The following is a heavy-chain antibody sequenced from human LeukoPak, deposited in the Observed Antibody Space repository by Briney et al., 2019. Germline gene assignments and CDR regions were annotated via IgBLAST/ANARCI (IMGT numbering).Heavy chain of an antibody. J-gene: IGHJ4*02. Sequence: GGSLRLSCAASGFTFSSYWMSWVRQAPGKGLEWVANIKQDGSEKYYVDSVKGRFTISRDNAKNSLYLQMNSLRAEDTAVYYCARDWGLVAVAGTGPDYWGQGTLVTVSS. V-gene: IGHV3-7*01. CDR3: ARDWGLVAVAGTGPDY. CDR1: GFTFSSYW. CDR2: IKQDGSEK. D-gene: IGHD6-19*01.